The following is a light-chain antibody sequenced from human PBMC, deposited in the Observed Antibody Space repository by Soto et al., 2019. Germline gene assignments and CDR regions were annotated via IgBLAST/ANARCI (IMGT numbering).Light chain of an antibody. CDR2: GNN. J-gene: IGLJ2*01. CDR1: TSNIGAGYD. V-gene: IGLV1-40*01. Sequence: QSVLRQPPSVSGAPGQRVTISCTGNTSNIGAGYDVHWYRQLPGTAPKLLIFGNNYRPSGVPDRFSGSKSGTSAYLAITGLQAEDEADYYCQSYDGSLSNSVLFGGGTKLTVL. CDR3: QSYDGSLSNSVL.